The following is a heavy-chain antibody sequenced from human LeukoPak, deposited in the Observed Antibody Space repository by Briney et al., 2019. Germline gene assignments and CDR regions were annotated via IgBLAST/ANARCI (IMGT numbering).Heavy chain of an antibody. CDR2: IYYSGST. D-gene: IGHD4-17*01. V-gene: IGHV4-31*03. CDR1: GGSISSGGYY. J-gene: IGHJ5*02. Sequence: PSETLSLTCTVSGGSISSGGYYWSWIRQHPGKGLEWIGYIYYSGSTYYNPSLKSRVTISVDTSKNQFSLKLSSVTAADTAVCYCARDRPPDYGDYVHWFDPWGQGTLVTVSS. CDR3: ARDRPPDYGDYVHWFDP.